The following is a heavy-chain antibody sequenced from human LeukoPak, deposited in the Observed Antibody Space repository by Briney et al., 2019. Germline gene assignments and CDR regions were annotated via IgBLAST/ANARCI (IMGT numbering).Heavy chain of an antibody. J-gene: IGHJ6*02. Sequence: GESLKISCKGSGYSFTSYWIGWVRQMPGKGLEWMGIIYPGDSDTRYSPSFQGQVTISADKSISTAYLQWSSLKASDTAMYYCATSATGSGTLITSYYYYGMDVWGQGTTVTVSS. V-gene: IGHV5-51*01. CDR2: IYPGDSDT. D-gene: IGHD3-10*01. CDR3: ATSATGSGTLITSYYYYGMDV. CDR1: GYSFTSYW.